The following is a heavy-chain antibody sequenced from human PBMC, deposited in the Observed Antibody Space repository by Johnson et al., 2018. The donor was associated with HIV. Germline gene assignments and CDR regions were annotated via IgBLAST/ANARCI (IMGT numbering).Heavy chain of an antibody. CDR3: PTRGSQWGRGALNI. CDR1: GFTFRNAW. J-gene: IGHJ3*02. CDR2: IKSKTGGGTT. Sequence: EQLVESGGGLVQPGGSLRLSCAASGFTFRNAWMNWVRQSPGKGLEWVGRIKSKTGGGTTVYAAPVTGRFTISRDDSKNMLYLQMNSLKTEGTAVDYCPTRGSQWGRGALNIWGQGTMVTVSS. D-gene: IGHD3-10*01. V-gene: IGHV3-15*01.